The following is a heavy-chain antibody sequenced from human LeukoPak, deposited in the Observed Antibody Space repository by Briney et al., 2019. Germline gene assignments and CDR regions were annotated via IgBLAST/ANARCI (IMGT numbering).Heavy chain of an antibody. CDR1: GASIRSGDYY. J-gene: IGHJ3*02. V-gene: IGHV4-30-4*01. CDR2: IYDSGST. Sequence: SQTLSLTCAVSGASIRSGDYYWSWIRQPPGKGLEWIGYIYDSGSTYYNPSLKSRITISVDTSENRFSLKLSSVTATDTAVYYCARDCSGGSCYGAFDIWGQGTMVTVSS. CDR3: ARDCSGGSCYGAFDI. D-gene: IGHD2-15*01.